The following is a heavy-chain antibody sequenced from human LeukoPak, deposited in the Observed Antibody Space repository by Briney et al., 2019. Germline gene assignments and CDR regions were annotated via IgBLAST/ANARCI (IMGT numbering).Heavy chain of an antibody. V-gene: IGHV1-69*05. Sequence: ASVKVSCKASGGTFSSYAISWVRQAPGQGLEWMGGIIPIFGTANYAQKFQGRVTITTDESTSTPYMELSSLRSEDMAVYYCARVPTRGYSYGYGFRDYYYYMDGWGKGTTVTVSS. CDR1: GGTFSSYA. D-gene: IGHD5-18*01. CDR3: ARVPTRGYSYGYGFRDYYYYMDG. J-gene: IGHJ6*03. CDR2: IIPIFGTA.